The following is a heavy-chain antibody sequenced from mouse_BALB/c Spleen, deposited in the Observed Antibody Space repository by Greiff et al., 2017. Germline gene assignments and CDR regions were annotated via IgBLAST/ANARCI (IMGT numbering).Heavy chain of an antibody. J-gene: IGHJ3*01. CDR1: GYTFTSYW. D-gene: IGHD3-3*01. CDR3: ARGRDMFAY. V-gene: IGHV1-87*01. Sequence: QVQLQQSGAELARPGASVKLSCKASGYTFTSYWMQWVKQRPGQGLEWIGAIYPGDGDTRYTQKFKGKATLTADKSSSTAYMQLSSLASEDSAVYYCARGRDMFAYWGQGTLVTVSA. CDR2: IYPGDGDT.